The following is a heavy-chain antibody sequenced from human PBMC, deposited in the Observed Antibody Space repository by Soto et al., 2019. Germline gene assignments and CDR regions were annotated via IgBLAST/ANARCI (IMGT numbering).Heavy chain of an antibody. CDR1: GFTFSSYS. CDR3: ARSVVVVAATLFDP. CDR2: ISSSSSTI. J-gene: IGHJ5*02. V-gene: IGHV3-48*01. Sequence: GGSLRLSCAASGFTFSSYSMNWVRQAPGKGLEWVSYISSSSSTIYYADSVKGRFTISRDNAKNSLYLQMNSLRAEDTAVYYCARSVVVVAATLFDPWGQGTLVTVSS. D-gene: IGHD2-15*01.